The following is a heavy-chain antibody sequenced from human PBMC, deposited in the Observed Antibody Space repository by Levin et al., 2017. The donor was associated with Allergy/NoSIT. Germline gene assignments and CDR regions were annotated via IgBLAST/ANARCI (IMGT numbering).Heavy chain of an antibody. CDR3: ARVGSGLLGFLEWFHYYGMDV. Sequence: GGSLRLSCAASGFTVSSNYMSWVRQAPGKGLEWVSVIYSGGSTYYADSVKGRFTISRDNSKNTLYLQMNSLRAEDTAVYYCARVGSGLLGFLEWFHYYGMDVWGQGTTVTVSS. V-gene: IGHV3-66*01. J-gene: IGHJ6*02. D-gene: IGHD3-3*01. CDR2: IYSGGST. CDR1: GFTVSSNY.